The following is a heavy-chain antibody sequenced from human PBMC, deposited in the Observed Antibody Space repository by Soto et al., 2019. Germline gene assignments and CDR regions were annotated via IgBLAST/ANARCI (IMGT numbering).Heavy chain of an antibody. D-gene: IGHD7-27*01. Sequence: EVQVLESGGGLVQPGGSLRLSCTASGFAFSSYAMDWVRQAPGKGLEWVSSIIGNGGTTYYADSVKGRFTISRDNSKCTVYLQMTSLIAEDTALYSCARGHGDWGGYYLIFWGQGTLVTVSS. V-gene: IGHV3-23*01. CDR2: IIGNGGTT. CDR3: ARGHGDWGGYYLIF. J-gene: IGHJ4*02. CDR1: GFAFSSYA.